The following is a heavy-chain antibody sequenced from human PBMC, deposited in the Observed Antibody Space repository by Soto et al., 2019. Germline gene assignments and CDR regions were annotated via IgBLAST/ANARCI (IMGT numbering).Heavy chain of an antibody. CDR2: ISAYNGNT. Sequence: ASVKVSCKASGYTFTSYGISWVRQAPGQGLEWMGWISAYNGNTNYAQKLQGRVTMTTDTSTSTAYMELRSLRSDDTAVYYCARDGYYDFWSGYRSDDYYYHGMDVWGQGTTVTVSS. CDR1: GYTFTSYG. J-gene: IGHJ6*02. CDR3: ARDGYYDFWSGYRSDDYYYHGMDV. V-gene: IGHV1-18*01. D-gene: IGHD3-3*01.